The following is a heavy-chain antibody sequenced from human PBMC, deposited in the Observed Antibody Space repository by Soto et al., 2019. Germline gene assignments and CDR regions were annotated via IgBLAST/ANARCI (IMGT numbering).Heavy chain of an antibody. J-gene: IGHJ6*03. CDR1: GGSISSYY. CDR2: IYYSGST. V-gene: IGHV4-59*01. D-gene: IGHD2-2*01. CDR3: ARGLACSSTSCYAYYYYYMDV. Sequence: SETLSLTCTVSGGSISSYYWSWIRQPPGKGLEWIGYIYYSGSTNYNPSLKSRVTISVDTSKNQFSLKLSSVTAADTAVYYCARGLACSSTSCYAYYYYYMDVWGKGTTVTVSS.